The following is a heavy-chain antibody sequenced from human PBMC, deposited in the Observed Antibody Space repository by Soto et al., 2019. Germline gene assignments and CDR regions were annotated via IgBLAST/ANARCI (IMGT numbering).Heavy chain of an antibody. CDR3: ARPYISLLWYFDL. CDR1: GYTFTSYY. Sequence: QVQLVQCGAEVKKPGASVKVSCKASGYTFTSYYMHWVRQAPGQGLEWMGIINPSGGSTSYAQKFQGRFTMTRDTSTSTVYMELSSLRSEDPAVYYCARPYISLLWYFDLWGRGTLVTVSS. J-gene: IGHJ2*01. V-gene: IGHV1-46*01. D-gene: IGHD3-16*01. CDR2: INPSGGST.